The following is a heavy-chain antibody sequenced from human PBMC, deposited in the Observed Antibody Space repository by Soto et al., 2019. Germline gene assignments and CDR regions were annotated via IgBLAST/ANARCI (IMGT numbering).Heavy chain of an antibody. CDR1: GYTFISYG. Sequence: ASVKVSCKASGYTFISYGISWVRQAPGQGLELMGWISSYNGNTNYAQKLQGRVTMTTDTSTTTAYMELRSLTSDDTAVYYCAIDRPTSSILPRDYYYAMDFWGQVTTVTVSS. V-gene: IGHV1-18*01. D-gene: IGHD6-6*01. CDR2: ISSYNGNT. J-gene: IGHJ6*02. CDR3: AIDRPTSSILPRDYYYAMDF.